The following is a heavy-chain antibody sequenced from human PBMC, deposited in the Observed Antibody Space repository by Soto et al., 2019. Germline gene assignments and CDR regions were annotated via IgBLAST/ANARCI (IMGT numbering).Heavy chain of an antibody. Sequence: SETLSLTCTVSGGSISSYYWSWIRQPPGKGLEWIGYIYYSGSTNYNPSLRSRVTISVDTSKNQFSLKLSSVTAADTAVYYCARQINYDILTGFDYWGQGTLVTVSS. CDR2: IYYSGST. J-gene: IGHJ4*02. V-gene: IGHV4-59*08. CDR1: GGSISSYY. CDR3: ARQINYDILTGFDY. D-gene: IGHD3-9*01.